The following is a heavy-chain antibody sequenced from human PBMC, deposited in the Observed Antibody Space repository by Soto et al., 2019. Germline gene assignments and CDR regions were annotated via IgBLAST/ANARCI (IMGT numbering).Heavy chain of an antibody. D-gene: IGHD2-21*01. V-gene: IGHV1-18*01. CDR3: ARPQRTTYSSIYYFDY. CDR2: ISAYNGDT. Sequence: QVQLVQSGAEVKKPGASVKVSCKASGYTFTNYAISWVRQAPGQGLEWMGRISAYNGDTNYAQMVQGRVTMTTDTSTSPAYMELRSLRSDDTAVYYCARPQRTTYSSIYYFDYWGQGTLVTVSS. J-gene: IGHJ4*02. CDR1: GYTFTNYA.